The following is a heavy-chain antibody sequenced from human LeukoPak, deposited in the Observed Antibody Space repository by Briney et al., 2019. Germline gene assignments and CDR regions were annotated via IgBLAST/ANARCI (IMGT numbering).Heavy chain of an antibody. V-gene: IGHV1-46*01. Sequence: ASVKVSCKASGYTFTSYYMRWVRQAPGQGLEWMGIINPSGGSTSYAQKFQGRVTMTRDTSTSTVYMELSSLRSEDTAVYYCARDPWWGYIGSSGYYYDYWGQGTLVTVSS. CDR1: GYTFTSYY. CDR2: INPSGGST. CDR3: ARDPWWGYIGSSGYYYDY. J-gene: IGHJ4*02. D-gene: IGHD3-22*01.